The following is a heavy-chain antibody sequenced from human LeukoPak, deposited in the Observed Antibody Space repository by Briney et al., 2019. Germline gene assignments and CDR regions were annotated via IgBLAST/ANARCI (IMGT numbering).Heavy chain of an antibody. J-gene: IGHJ6*02. CDR1: GYTFTSHL. D-gene: IGHD4-23*01. Sequence: ASVKVSCKASGYTFTSHLVHWVRQAPGQGLEWMGVFNPGGDSISHSQKFQGRVTLTRDTSTSTAYMELRSLRSEDTAVYYCARQQEVTSDSYYYAMDVWGQGTTVTVSS. CDR3: ARQQEVTSDSYYYAMDV. V-gene: IGHV1-46*01. CDR2: FNPGGDSI.